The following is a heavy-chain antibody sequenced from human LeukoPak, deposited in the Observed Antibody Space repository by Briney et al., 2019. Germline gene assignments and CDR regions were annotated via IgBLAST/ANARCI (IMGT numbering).Heavy chain of an antibody. V-gene: IGHV3-48*01. J-gene: IGHJ4*02. CDR1: GFTFSSYS. Sequence: PGGSLRLSCAASGFTFSSYSMNWVRQAPGKGLEWVSFISSSSSIIYYADSVKGRFTISRDNSKNTLYLQMNSLRAEDTAVYYCAKDKGPMFGYSGHYWGQGTLVTVSS. CDR2: ISSSSSII. D-gene: IGHD3-22*01. CDR3: AKDKGPMFGYSGHY.